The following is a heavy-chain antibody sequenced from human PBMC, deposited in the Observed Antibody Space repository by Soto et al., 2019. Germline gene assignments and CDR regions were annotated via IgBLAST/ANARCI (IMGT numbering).Heavy chain of an antibody. CDR2: IIRVFHTP. J-gene: IGHJ4*02. D-gene: IGHD5-12*01. CDR3: VHRRDGYNSAFFDY. V-gene: IGHV1-69*13. CDR1: GGSFSSYA. Sequence: SVKVSCKASGGSFSSYAFSWVRQAPGQGLEWMRGIIRVFHTPTYAQNFQGRVTMTADESTSTSYMELISLRSDDTAVYYCVHRRDGYNSAFFDYWGQGTLVTVSS.